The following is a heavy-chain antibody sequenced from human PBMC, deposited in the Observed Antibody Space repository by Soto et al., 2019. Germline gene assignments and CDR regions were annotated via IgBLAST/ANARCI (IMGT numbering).Heavy chain of an antibody. CDR1: GFTFSSYA. CDR3: AKTLRPVNIVATIVPPEFDY. V-gene: IGHV3-23*01. CDR2: ISGSGGST. J-gene: IGHJ4*02. Sequence: EVQLLESGGGLVQPGGSLRLSCAASGFTFSSYAMSWVRQAPGKGLEWVSAISGSGGSTDYAASVKGRFTISRDNSMNRLYLQMNSVRAEDTAVYDCAKTLRPVNIVATIVPPEFDYWGQGTLVTVSS. D-gene: IGHD5-12*01.